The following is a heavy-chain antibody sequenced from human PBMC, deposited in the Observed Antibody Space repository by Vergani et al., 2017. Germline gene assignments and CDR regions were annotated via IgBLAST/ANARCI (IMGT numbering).Heavy chain of an antibody. J-gene: IGHJ6*03. V-gene: IGHV3-30*18. CDR1: GFTFNTYG. CDR2: ISYDGSRT. CDR3: AKDYRTRVTTLDYYYMDV. Sequence: QEQLVESGGGVVQPGTSLRLSCAASGFTFNTYGMHWVRQAPGKGLEWVALISYDGSRTHYEDSVKGRLTISRDNSKNTLYLQLNSLRAEDTATYYCAKDYRTRVTTLDYYYMDVWGKGTVVIVSS. D-gene: IGHD4-17*01.